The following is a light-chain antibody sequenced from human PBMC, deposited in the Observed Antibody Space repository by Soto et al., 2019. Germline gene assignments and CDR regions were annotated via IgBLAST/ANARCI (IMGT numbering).Light chain of an antibody. J-gene: IGKJ2*01. CDR2: GVS. V-gene: IGKV1-39*01. CDR1: QSIASY. CDR3: QQSYSTPYT. Sequence: DIQMTQSPSSLSASVGDRVTITCRASQSIASYLHWYQQKPGKTPKLLIYGVSSLQSGAPSRFSGSGSGTDFSLTISSLQPEDFATYYCQQSYSTPYTFGQGTKLEIK.